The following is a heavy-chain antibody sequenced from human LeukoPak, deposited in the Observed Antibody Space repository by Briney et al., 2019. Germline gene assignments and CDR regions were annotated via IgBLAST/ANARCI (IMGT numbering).Heavy chain of an antibody. D-gene: IGHD3-22*01. V-gene: IGHV4-4*07. J-gene: IGHJ4*02. CDR2: IYTSGST. CDR3: ARDSAGYDSSVDGSDC. Sequence: SETLSLTCTVSGGSISSYYWSWIRQPAGKGLEWIGRIYTSGSTNYNPSLKSRVTMSVDTSKNQFSLKLSSVTAADTAVYYCARDSAGYDSSVDGSDCWGQGTLVTVSS. CDR1: GGSISSYY.